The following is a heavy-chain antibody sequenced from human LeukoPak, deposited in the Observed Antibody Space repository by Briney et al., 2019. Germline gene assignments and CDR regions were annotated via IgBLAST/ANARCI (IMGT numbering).Heavy chain of an antibody. CDR2: IYYSGST. Sequence: PSETLSLTCTVFGDSVSSSSYYWGWIRQPPGKGLEWIGNIYYSGSTYYNPSLKRRVTISVDTSQNQFSLKLSSVTAADTAVYYCAREFYGDYGPYYFDYWGQGTLVTVSS. CDR1: GDSVSSSSYY. D-gene: IGHD4-17*01. J-gene: IGHJ4*02. CDR3: AREFYGDYGPYYFDY. V-gene: IGHV4-39*07.